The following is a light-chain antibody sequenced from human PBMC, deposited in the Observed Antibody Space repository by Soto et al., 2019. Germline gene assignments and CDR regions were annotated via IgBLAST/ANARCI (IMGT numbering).Light chain of an antibody. CDR2: VVS. CDR3: SSYTTSSTRV. Sequence: QSALAQPTSVSGSPGQSIAISCTGTSSDVGGYNYVSWHQQHPGKAPKVLISVVSNRPSGVSNRFSGSKSANTASLTISGLQTEDEADYYCSSYTTSSTRVFGTGTKVTVL. V-gene: IGLV2-14*01. CDR1: SSDVGGYNY. J-gene: IGLJ1*01.